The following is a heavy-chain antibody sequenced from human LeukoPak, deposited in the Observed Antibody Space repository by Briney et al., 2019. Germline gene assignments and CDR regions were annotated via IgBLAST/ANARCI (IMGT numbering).Heavy chain of an antibody. J-gene: IGHJ4*02. CDR3: TTADVVATIGGY. D-gene: IGHD5-12*01. CDR2: IKSKTDSGTT. CDR1: GFTFRNAW. Sequence: GWSLRLSCAACGFTFRNAWLSGVGQAPGKGGEWVGRIKSKTDSGTTDYAAPVKGRFTISRDDSQNTLYLQMNNLKTEDTAVYYCTTADVVATIGGYWGQGTMVTVSS. V-gene: IGHV3-15*01.